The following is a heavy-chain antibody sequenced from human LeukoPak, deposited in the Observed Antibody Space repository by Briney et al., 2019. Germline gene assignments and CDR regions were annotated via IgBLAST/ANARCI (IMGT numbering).Heavy chain of an antibody. Sequence: GSLRLSCSASGFTFSDYYMSWIRQAPGKGLEWVSYINNSSSYTNYADSVKGDFTISRDTATNSMYLQMNSLRAEGMAVYYCAIDQMGFSGRRDYYYYGMDVWGQGTTVTVSS. V-gene: IGHV3-11*05. CDR2: INNSSSYT. J-gene: IGHJ6*02. CDR1: GFTFSDYY. D-gene: IGHD6-19*01. CDR3: AIDQMGFSGRRDYYYYGMDV.